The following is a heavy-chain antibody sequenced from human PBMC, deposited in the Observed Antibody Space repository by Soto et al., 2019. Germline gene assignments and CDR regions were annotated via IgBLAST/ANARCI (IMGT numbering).Heavy chain of an antibody. J-gene: IGHJ4*02. V-gene: IGHV4-59*11. Sequence: QVQLQESGPGLVKPSETLSLTCSVSGVSTSNHYWTWIRKPPGQGPEWIGCIYYRGTTNYNASFNSRVTISVDTSKNQFSLKSTSVTPADTAGYYCARGGGSPYHDHEFDYWGEAILVTVSS. CDR1: GVSTSNHY. CDR3: ARGGGSPYHDHEFDY. D-gene: IGHD2-2*01. CDR2: IYYRGTT.